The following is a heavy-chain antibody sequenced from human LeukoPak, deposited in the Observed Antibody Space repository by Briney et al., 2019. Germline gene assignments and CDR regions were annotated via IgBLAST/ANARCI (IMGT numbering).Heavy chain of an antibody. V-gene: IGHV3-30-3*01. D-gene: IGHD3-16*01. J-gene: IGHJ3*02. CDR2: VSSDANNK. Sequence: PGGSQRLSCAASGFIFSNYPMHWVRQAPGKGLEWVAVVSSDANNKWYADSVKGRFTISRDNSKNTLFLQMSSLRPEDTAVYYCARDNSHSNIYSTRGNAFDIWGQGTMVAVSS. CDR1: GFIFSNYP. CDR3: ARDNSHSNIYSTRGNAFDI.